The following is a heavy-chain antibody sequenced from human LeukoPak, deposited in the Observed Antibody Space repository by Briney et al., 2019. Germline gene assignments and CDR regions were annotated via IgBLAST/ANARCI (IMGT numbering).Heavy chain of an antibody. CDR2: IYVDGRTT. D-gene: IGHD3-22*01. CDR3: AKDSVITMIVVVITDLDY. J-gene: IGHJ4*02. V-gene: IGHV3-74*01. Sequence: PGGSLRLSCVASGFTFSNYWMHWVRQPPGKGLVWVSRIYVDGRTTNYADSVKGRFTISRDNSKNTLYLQMNSLRAEDTAVYYCAKDSVITMIVVVITDLDYWGQGTLVTVSS. CDR1: GFTFSNYW.